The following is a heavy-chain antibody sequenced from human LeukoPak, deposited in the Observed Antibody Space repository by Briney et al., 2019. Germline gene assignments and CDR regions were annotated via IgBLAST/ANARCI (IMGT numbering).Heavy chain of an antibody. D-gene: IGHD3-22*01. CDR1: GGSISSYY. V-gene: IGHV4-59*01. CDR3: ARTYYYDSSGQVAFDY. J-gene: IGHJ4*02. CDR2: IYYSGST. Sequence: PSETLSLTCTVSGGSISSYYWNWIRQPPGKGLEWIGYIYYSGSTNYNPSLKSRVTISVDTSKNQFSLKLSSVTAADTAVYYCARTYYYDSSGQVAFDYWGQGTLVTVSS.